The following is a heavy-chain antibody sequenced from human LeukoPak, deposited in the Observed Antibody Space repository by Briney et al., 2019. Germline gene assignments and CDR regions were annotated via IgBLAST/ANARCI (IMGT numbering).Heavy chain of an antibody. V-gene: IGHV3-21*01. CDR3: ARGGGVVVSDAFDV. Sequence: PGGSLRLSCAASGFTFSSYGMSWVRQAPGNGPEWVSSISSGRSYLYYADSVKGRFTISRDNAKNSLYLQMNSLRAEDTAMYYCARGGGVVVSDAFDVWGQGTMVTVSS. J-gene: IGHJ3*01. D-gene: IGHD3-22*01. CDR2: ISSGRSYL. CDR1: GFTFSSYG.